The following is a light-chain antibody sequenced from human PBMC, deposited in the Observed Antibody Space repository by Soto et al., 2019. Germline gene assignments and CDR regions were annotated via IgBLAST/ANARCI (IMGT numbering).Light chain of an antibody. CDR3: SSYSDNTSLGV. J-gene: IGLJ3*02. CDR1: SSDVGAYNY. CDR2: DVN. V-gene: IGLV2-14*01. Sequence: QSVLPQPASVSGSPGQSITLSCTGTSSDVGAYNYVSWYQQFPGKAPKLIIYDVNNRPSGVSNLFSGSKSGNTASLTISGLQAEDEGDYHCSSYSDNTSLGVFGGGTKLTAL.